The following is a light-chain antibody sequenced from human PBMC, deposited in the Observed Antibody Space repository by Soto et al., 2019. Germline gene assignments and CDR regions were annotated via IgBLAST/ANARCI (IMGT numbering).Light chain of an antibody. J-gene: IGLJ3*02. CDR1: SGFSSYV. V-gene: IGLV4-69*01. CDR2: INSDGSH. CDR3: QTWATGIRV. Sequence: QSVLTQSHSASASLGDAVKLTGTLSSGFSSYVIAWHQQRPEKGPRYLMKINSDGSHTKGDGIPDRFSGSSSGAERYLIISRLQSQDEADYYCQTWATGIRVFGGGTKLTVL.